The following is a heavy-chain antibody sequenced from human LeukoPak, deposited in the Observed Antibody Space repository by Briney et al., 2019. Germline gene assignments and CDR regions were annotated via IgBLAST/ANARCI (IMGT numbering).Heavy chain of an antibody. CDR1: GDSMSSYY. CDR3: ARDSGIAAAGTSGYYYYYGMDV. J-gene: IGHJ6*02. D-gene: IGHD6-13*01. V-gene: IGHV4-59*01. CDR2: IYYSGST. Sequence: SETLSLTCSVSGDSMSSYYWNWIRQPPGKGLEWIGNIYYSGSTNYNPSLKSRVTISVDTSKNQFSLKLSSVTAADTAVYYCARDSGIAAAGTSGYYYYYGMDVWGQGTTVTVSS.